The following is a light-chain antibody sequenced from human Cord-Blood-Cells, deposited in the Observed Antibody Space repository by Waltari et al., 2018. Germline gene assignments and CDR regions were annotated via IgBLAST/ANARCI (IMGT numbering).Light chain of an antibody. V-gene: IGLV2-23*01. Sequence: QSALTQPASVSGSPGQSITISCTGTSSDVGSYNLVSWYQQHPGKAPKLMIYEGSKRPSGVSNRFSGSKYGNTASLTISGLQAEDEADYYYCSYAGSSTWVFGGGTKLTVL. CDR3: CSYAGSSTWV. CDR2: EGS. J-gene: IGLJ3*02. CDR1: SSDVGSYNL.